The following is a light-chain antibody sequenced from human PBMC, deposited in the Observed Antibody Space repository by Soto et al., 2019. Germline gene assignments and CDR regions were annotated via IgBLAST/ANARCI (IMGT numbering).Light chain of an antibody. CDR1: QSISNW. CDR2: AAS. Sequence: IQMTQSPSTLPASVGDRVTITCRASQSISNWLAWYQQKPGTAPNLLIYAASSLQSGVPSRFSGSGSGTDFTLTISSLQPEDFATYYCLQDYNYPLTFGGGTKVDIK. V-gene: IGKV1-6*01. J-gene: IGKJ4*01. CDR3: LQDYNYPLT.